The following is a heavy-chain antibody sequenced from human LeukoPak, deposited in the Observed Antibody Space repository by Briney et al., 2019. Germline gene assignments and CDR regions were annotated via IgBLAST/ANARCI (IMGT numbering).Heavy chain of an antibody. CDR3: TNIAAAGYNDY. V-gene: IGHV3-23*01. CDR2: ISGSGGST. D-gene: IGHD6-13*01. J-gene: IGHJ4*02. CDR1: GFTFSSYA. Sequence: GGSLRLSCAASGFTFSSYAMSWVRQAPGKGLEWVSAISGSGGSTYYADSVKGRFTISRDNSKNTLYLQMNSLKTEDTAVYYCTNIAAAGYNDYWGQGILVTVSS.